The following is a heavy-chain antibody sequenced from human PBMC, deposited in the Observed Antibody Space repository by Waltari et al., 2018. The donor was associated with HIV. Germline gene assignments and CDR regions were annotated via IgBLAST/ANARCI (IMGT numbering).Heavy chain of an antibody. V-gene: IGHV4-39*01. D-gene: IGHD3-22*01. CDR1: GGSISTSGYY. Sequence: QVQLQESGPGLVKPSETLSLPCPVSGGSISTSGYYWGWIRQPPGMGLQWIGIIYYTGATYYNPSLKSGVTISVDTSNNQFSLKLTSVTAADTAVYYCARSSGHEYYFHGMHVWGQGTTVTVSS. CDR3: ARSSGHEYYFHGMHV. J-gene: IGHJ6*02. CDR2: IYYTGAT.